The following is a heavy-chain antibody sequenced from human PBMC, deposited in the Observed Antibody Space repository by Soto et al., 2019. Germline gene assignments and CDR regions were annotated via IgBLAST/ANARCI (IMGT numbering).Heavy chain of an antibody. CDR1: GFTFSFYF. J-gene: IGHJ4*02. Sequence: EVQLLESGGGLVQPGGSLRLSCAASGFTFSFYFMSWVRQTPGKALEWVSTVSTGGDETHYADSVKGRFTISRDNSKNTLYLQLNSQKAEDTAVYYCAKYSQQNPFDYWGQGTLVTVSS. CDR3: AKYSQQNPFDY. CDR2: VSTGGDET. V-gene: IGHV3-23*01. D-gene: IGHD2-21*01.